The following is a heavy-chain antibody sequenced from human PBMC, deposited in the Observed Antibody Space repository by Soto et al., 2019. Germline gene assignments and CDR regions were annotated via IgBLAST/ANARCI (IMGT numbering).Heavy chain of an antibody. J-gene: IGHJ4*02. CDR3: AKYEGEMPNMRYF. CDR2: ISYDGSNK. Sequence: GGSLRLSCAASGFTFSSYAMHWVRQAPGKGLEWVAVISYDGSNKYYADSVKGRFTISRDNSKNTLYLQMNSLRAEDTAVYYCAKYEGEMPNMRYFGARGTWDPGSS. CDR1: GFTFSSYA. D-gene: IGHD1-1*01. V-gene: IGHV3-30-3*02.